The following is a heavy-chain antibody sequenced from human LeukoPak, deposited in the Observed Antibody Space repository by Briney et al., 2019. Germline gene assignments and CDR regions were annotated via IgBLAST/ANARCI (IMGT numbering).Heavy chain of an antibody. CDR3: VRDRYYGPVDY. J-gene: IGHJ4*02. Sequence: ASVKVSCKASGYTFTSYGISWVRQAPGQGLEWMGWISAYNGNTNYAQKLQGRVAMTTDTSTSTAYMELRSLRSDDAAVYYCVRDRYYGPVDYWGQGTLVTVSS. D-gene: IGHD3-10*01. V-gene: IGHV1-18*01. CDR2: ISAYNGNT. CDR1: GYTFTSYG.